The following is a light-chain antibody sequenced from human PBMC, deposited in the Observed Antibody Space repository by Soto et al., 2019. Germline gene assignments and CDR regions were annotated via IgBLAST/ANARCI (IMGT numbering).Light chain of an antibody. Sequence: AIQITQSPSSLSASVGNRVTITCRASQGIRNDLGWYQQKPGNAPKLLIYGAFNLQTGVPSRFSGSGFGTDFTLTISSLQPEDFATYYCLQDHNYPWTFGQGTKVDI. CDR3: LQDHNYPWT. J-gene: IGKJ1*01. CDR2: GAF. V-gene: IGKV1-6*01. CDR1: QGIRND.